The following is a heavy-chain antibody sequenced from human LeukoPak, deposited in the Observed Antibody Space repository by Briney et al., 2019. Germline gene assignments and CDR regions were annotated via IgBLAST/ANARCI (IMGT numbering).Heavy chain of an antibody. J-gene: IGHJ3*02. CDR1: GFTFSSYA. CDR3: ARDLSYSYDSRSYNAFAI. CDR2: ISYDGSNK. V-gene: IGHV3-30-3*01. Sequence: GRSLRLSCAASGFTFSSYAMHWIRQAPGKGLEWVAVISYDGSNKYYAYSVKGRFTISRDNSKNTLYLQMNSLRAEGTAVYYGARDLSYSYDSRSYNAFAIWGPVTMVTVSS. D-gene: IGHD3-10*01.